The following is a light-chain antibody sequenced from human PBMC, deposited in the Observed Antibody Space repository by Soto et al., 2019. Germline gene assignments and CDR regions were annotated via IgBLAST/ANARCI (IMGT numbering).Light chain of an antibody. CDR1: SGDVDAFDY. J-gene: IGLJ1*01. CDR3: TSFTSSSTQV. Sequence: QAVVTQPASVSGSPGQSITISCTGTSGDVDAFDYVSWYQQHPGKAPKLMIFEVSDRPSGVSDRFSGSKSGSTASLTISGLQAEDEADYFCTSFTSSSTQVFGTGTKLTVL. V-gene: IGLV2-14*01. CDR2: EVS.